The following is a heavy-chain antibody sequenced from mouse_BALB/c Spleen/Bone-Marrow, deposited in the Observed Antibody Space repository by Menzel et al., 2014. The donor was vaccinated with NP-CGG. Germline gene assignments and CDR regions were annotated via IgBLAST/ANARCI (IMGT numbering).Heavy chain of an antibody. V-gene: IGHV1S81*02. Sequence: VQLQQSGAELVKPGASVKLSCKASGYTFTIYYMFWVKQRPGQGLEWIGEINPSNGGTNFNEKFKSKATLTVDESSSTAYMQLSSLTSEDSAVYYCTRNGPDSSGYPAWFAYWGQGTLVTVSA. CDR2: INPSNGGT. CDR3: TRNGPDSSGYPAWFAY. J-gene: IGHJ3*01. D-gene: IGHD3-2*01. CDR1: GYTFTIYY.